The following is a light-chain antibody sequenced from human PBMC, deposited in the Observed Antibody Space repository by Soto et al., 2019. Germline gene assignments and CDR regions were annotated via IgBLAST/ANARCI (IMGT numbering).Light chain of an antibody. CDR3: QRLYSYPLT. CDR1: QGITSY. J-gene: IGKJ4*01. V-gene: IGKV1-9*01. Sequence: IQVTQSPSSLSASVGDRVTITCRASQGITSYLAWYQQKPGKAPKLLIYAASALQTGVSSRFSGSVYGTDFALTISNLQPEDFATYFCQRLYSYPLTFGGGTTVEF. CDR2: AAS.